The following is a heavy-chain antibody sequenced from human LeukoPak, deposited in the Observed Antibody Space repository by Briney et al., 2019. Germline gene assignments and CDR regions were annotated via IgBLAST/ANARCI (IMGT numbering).Heavy chain of an antibody. V-gene: IGHV4-30-4*01. CDR2: IYYSGST. CDR3: ARVDYDFWSGYYRGRYFDY. Sequence: SETLSLTCTVSGGSISSGDYYWSWIRQPPGKGLEWIGYIYYSGSTYYNPSLKSRVTISVDTSKNQFSLKLSSVTAADTAVYYCARVDYDFWSGYYRGRYFDYWGQGTLVTVSS. D-gene: IGHD3-3*01. J-gene: IGHJ4*02. CDR1: GGSISSGDYY.